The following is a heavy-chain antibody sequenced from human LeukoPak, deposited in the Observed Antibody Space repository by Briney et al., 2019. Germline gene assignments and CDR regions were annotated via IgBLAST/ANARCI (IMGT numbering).Heavy chain of an antibody. CDR3: ARDRALWFGERACSGPCSGMDV. Sequence: ASVKVSCKASGYTFTGYYMHWVRQAPGQGLEWMGWINPNSGGTNYAQKFQGWVTMTRDTSISTAYMELSRLRSDDTAVYYCARDRALWFGERACSGPCSGMDVWGQGTTVTVSS. D-gene: IGHD3-10*01. CDR1: GYTFTGYY. CDR2: INPNSGGT. J-gene: IGHJ6*02. V-gene: IGHV1-2*04.